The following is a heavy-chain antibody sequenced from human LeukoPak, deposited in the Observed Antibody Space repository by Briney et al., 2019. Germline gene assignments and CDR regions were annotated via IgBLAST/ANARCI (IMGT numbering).Heavy chain of an antibody. CDR1: VGSISSYY. D-gene: IGHD6-6*01. Sequence: SEALSLTCTVSVGSISSYYWSWIRQPPGKGLEWIGYIYYSGSTNYNPSLKSRVTISVDTSKNQFSLKLSSVTAADTAVYYCARSGSSSSIGSYFDYWGQGTLVTVSS. J-gene: IGHJ4*02. CDR3: ARSGSSSSIGSYFDY. V-gene: IGHV4-59*01. CDR2: IYYSGST.